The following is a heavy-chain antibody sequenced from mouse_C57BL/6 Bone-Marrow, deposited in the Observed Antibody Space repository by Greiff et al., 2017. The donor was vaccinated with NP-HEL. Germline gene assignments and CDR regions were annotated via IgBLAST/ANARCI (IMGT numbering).Heavy chain of an antibody. V-gene: IGHV2-9-1*01. D-gene: IGHD1-1*01. CDR2: IWTGGGT. Sequence: VKLMESGPGLVAPSQSLSITCTVSGFSLTSYAISWVRQPPGKGLEWLGVIWTGGGTNYNSALKSKLRISTDNYKCQAILKMNSLQTNDTARYYFAPPYYVSSYWYFGVWGTGTTVTVAS. CDR1: GFSLTSYA. J-gene: IGHJ1*03. CDR3: APPYYVSSYWYFGV.